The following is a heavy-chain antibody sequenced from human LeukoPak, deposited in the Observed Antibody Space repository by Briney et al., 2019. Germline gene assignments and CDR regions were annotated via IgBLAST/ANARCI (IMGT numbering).Heavy chain of an antibody. CDR1: GGTFSSYA. V-gene: IGHV1-69*13. D-gene: IGHD4-23*01. Sequence: GASVKVSCKASGGTFSSYAISWVRQAPGQGLEWIGGIIPIFGTANYAQKFQGRVTITADESTSTAYMELSSLRSEDTAVYYCARAGGYYYGMDVWGQGTTVTVSS. CDR2: IIPIFGTA. CDR3: ARAGGYYYGMDV. J-gene: IGHJ6*02.